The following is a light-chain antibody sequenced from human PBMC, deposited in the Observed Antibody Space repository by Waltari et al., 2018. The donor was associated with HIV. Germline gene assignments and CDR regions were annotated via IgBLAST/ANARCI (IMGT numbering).Light chain of an antibody. CDR1: QGISSA. V-gene: IGKV1-13*02. Sequence: AIQLTQSPSSLSASVGDRVTITCRASQGISSALAWYQQKPGKAPKLLIYDASRLESGVPSRFSGSGSGTDFTLTISSLQPEDFATYYCQQFNSYPPFGGGTKVEIK. CDR2: DAS. CDR3: QQFNSYPP. J-gene: IGKJ4*01.